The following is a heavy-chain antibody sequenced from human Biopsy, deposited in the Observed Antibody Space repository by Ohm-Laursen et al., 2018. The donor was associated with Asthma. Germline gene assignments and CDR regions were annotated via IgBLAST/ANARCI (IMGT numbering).Heavy chain of an antibody. J-gene: IGHJ6*02. Sequence: SLRLSCAASGFTFSSYWMSWVRQAPGKGLEWVAKIKKDGSEKYYVDSVRGRFTISRDNVKNSLYLHMNSLRAEDTAVYYCARGGYCTSPTCPWGRYATDVWAKGPRSPSP. V-gene: IGHV3-7*01. CDR3: ARGGYCTSPTCPWGRYATDV. D-gene: IGHD2-2*01. CDR1: GFTFSSYW. CDR2: IKKDGSEK.